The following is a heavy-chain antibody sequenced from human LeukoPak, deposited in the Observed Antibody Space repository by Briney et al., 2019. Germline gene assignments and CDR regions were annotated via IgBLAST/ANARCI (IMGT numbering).Heavy chain of an antibody. CDR3: ARGGYSLDY. Sequence: GGSLRLSCAAYGFSLSGYWMSWVRQAPGKGLEWVSRLHEDGNEKYFVHSVRGRFTVSRDNAKNSLYLQMNSVRVEDTAVYYCARGGYSLDYLGQGPLVTVSS. J-gene: IGHJ4*02. D-gene: IGHD5-12*01. CDR2: LHEDGNEK. CDR1: GFSLSGYW. V-gene: IGHV3-7*01.